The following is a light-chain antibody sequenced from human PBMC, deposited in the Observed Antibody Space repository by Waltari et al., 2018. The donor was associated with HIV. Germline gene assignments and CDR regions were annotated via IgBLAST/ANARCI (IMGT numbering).Light chain of an antibody. CDR3: SSYGDNNWVL. Sequence: QSALTQPPSASGSLGQSVTISCFGSSSDIGAYDSVSWFQQLPQNAPTRLLYGVTKRPSGVPDRFSGSRSGNTAFLTVSGLQPNDTAAYFCSSYGDNNWVLFGGGTNLTVL. CDR1: SSDIGAYDS. J-gene: IGLJ2*01. V-gene: IGLV2-8*01. CDR2: GVT.